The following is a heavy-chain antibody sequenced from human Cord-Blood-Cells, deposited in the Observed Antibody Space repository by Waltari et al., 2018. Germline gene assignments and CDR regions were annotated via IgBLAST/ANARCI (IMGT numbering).Heavy chain of an antibody. J-gene: IGHJ4*02. CDR3: AKGVAATEGVDY. V-gene: IGHV3-9*01. CDR2: ISWNSGSI. Sequence: EVQLVESGGGLVQPGRSLRLSCAASGFPFADYAMHWVRQAPGKGLEWVSGISWNSGSIGYADSVKGRFTISRDNAKNSLYLQMNSLRAEDTALYYCAKGVAATEGVDYWGQGTLVTVSS. D-gene: IGHD2-15*01. CDR1: GFPFADYA.